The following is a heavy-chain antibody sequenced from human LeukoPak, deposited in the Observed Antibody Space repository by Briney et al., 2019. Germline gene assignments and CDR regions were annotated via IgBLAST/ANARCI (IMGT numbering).Heavy chain of an antibody. Sequence: SSETLSLTCAVSGGSISSGGYSWSWIRQPPGKGLEWIGYIYHSGSTYYNPSLKSRVTISVDRSKNQFSLKLSSVTAADTAVYYCARGRAVVPNYWGQGTLVTVSS. J-gene: IGHJ4*02. D-gene: IGHD2-21*01. CDR1: GGSISSGGYS. V-gene: IGHV4-30-2*01. CDR2: IYHSGST. CDR3: ARGRAVVPNY.